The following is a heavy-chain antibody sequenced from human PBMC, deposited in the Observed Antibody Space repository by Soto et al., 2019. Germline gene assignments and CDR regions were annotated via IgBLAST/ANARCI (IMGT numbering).Heavy chain of an antibody. Sequence: QVQLVQSGAEVKKPGSSVKVSCKASGGTFSSYAISWVRQAPGQGLEWMGGIIPISDTTNYAQTFQGRVTITADEYTSTAYMELSSLRSEDTAVYYWARSQGSSASLEIYYCYYYGMDVWGQGTTVTVSS. J-gene: IGHJ6*02. CDR1: GGTFSSYA. CDR3: ARSQGSSASLEIYYCYYYGMDV. CDR2: IIPISDTT. V-gene: IGHV1-69*01. D-gene: IGHD2-2*01.